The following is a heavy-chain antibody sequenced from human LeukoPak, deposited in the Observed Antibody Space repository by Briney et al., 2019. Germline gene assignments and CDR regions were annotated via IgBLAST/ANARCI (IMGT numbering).Heavy chain of an antibody. Sequence: ASVKVSCKASGYTFTNFYMHWVRQAPGQGLEWMGIINPRGGSTTSAQKFQGRITLTRDTSTSTFYMELSSLKSQDTAVYYCARDYHGSGSLTTFDYWGQETLVTVSS. J-gene: IGHJ4*02. D-gene: IGHD3-10*01. V-gene: IGHV1-46*01. CDR3: ARDYHGSGSLTTFDY. CDR1: GYTFTNFY. CDR2: INPRGGST.